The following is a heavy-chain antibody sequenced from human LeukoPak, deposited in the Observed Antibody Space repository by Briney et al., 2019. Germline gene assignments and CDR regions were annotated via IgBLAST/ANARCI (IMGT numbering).Heavy chain of an antibody. CDR1: GFTFSSYW. Sequence: GGSLRLSCAASGFTFSSYWMSWVRQAPGKGLEWVANIKQDGSEKYYVDSVKGRFTISRDNSKNTLYLQMNSLRAEDTAVYYCAKDSHDSGYDFDYWGQGTLVTVSS. CDR3: AKDSHDSGYDFDY. V-gene: IGHV3-7*05. D-gene: IGHD5-12*01. CDR2: IKQDGSEK. J-gene: IGHJ4*02.